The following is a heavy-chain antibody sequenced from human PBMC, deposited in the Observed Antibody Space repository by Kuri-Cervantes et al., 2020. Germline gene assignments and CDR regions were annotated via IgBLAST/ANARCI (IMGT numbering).Heavy chain of an antibody. CDR2: INDSGST. V-gene: IGHV4-39*01. Sequence: SEILSLTCNVPGGSISSSNYSGGWIRQPPGKGLEWIGIINDSGSTYYNPSLKSPGTIYVDTSKNQFSLKLSSVTAAETAVYYCARRGGSGWYLDYWGQGTLVTVSS. CDR1: GGSISSSNYS. J-gene: IGHJ4*02. CDR3: ARRGGSGWYLDY. D-gene: IGHD6-19*01.